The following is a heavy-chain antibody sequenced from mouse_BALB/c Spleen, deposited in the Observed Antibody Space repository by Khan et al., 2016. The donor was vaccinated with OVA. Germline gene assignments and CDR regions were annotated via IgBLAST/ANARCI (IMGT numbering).Heavy chain of an antibody. D-gene: IGHD3-3*01. V-gene: IGHV3-2*02. CDR3: ARGRGY. J-gene: IGHJ3*02. Sequence: EVQLVESGPGLVKPSQSLSLTCTVTGYSITSDYAWNWIRQFPGNRLEWMGYISYSGSTSYTPSLKSRISITRDTSKNQFFLQLNSVTAEDTATYYGARGRGYWGQGTLVTVSA. CDR2: ISYSGST. CDR1: GYSITSDYA.